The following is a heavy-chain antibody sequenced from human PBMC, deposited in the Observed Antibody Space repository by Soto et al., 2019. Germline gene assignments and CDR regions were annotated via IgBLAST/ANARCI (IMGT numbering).Heavy chain of an antibody. D-gene: IGHD5-18*01. J-gene: IGHJ4*02. V-gene: IGHV3-33*01. CDR3: ARDTWIQLPDY. CDR1: GFTFSSYG. Sequence: QVQLVESGGGVVQPGRSLRLSCAASGFTFSSYGMHWVRQAPGKGLEWVAVIWYDGSNKYYADSVKGRFTISRDNSKNTLYLQMNSLRAEDTAVYYCARDTWIQLPDYWGQGTLVTVSS. CDR2: IWYDGSNK.